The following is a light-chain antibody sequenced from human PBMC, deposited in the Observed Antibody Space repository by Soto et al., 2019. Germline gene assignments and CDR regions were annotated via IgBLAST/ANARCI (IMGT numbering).Light chain of an antibody. J-gene: IGLJ2*01. V-gene: IGLV6-57*03. Sequence: FMLTQPHSVSESPGKTVIISCTRSSGSIASNHVQWYQQRPGSAPTTVIYEDKERPSGVPDRFSGSTDSSSNSASLIISGLRTEDEADYYCQSYDSRNEGVFGGGTKVTVL. CDR3: QSYDSRNEGV. CDR1: SGSIASNH. CDR2: EDK.